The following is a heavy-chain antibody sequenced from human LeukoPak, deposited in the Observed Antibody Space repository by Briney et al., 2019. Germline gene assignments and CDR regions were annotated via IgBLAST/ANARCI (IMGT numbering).Heavy chain of an antibody. V-gene: IGHV4-34*01. CDR2: INHSEST. CDR3: ARALRDVVVPAARGYGMDV. CDR1: GGSFSGYY. J-gene: IGHJ6*04. Sequence: SETLSLTCAVYGGSFSGYYWSWIRQPPGKGLEWIGEINHSESTNYNPSLKSRVTIPVDTSKNQFSLKLSSVTAADTAVYYCARALRDVVVPAARGYGMDVWGKGTTVTVSS. D-gene: IGHD2-2*01.